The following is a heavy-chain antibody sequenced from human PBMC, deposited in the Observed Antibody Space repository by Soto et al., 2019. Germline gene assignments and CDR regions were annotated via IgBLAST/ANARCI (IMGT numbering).Heavy chain of an antibody. Sequence: PGGSLRLSCAASGFTFSNYAMHWVRQAPGKGLEWVAIISFDGSNEHYADSVQGRFTISRDNSENTLYLQMNSLRAEDTAVYYCAREKDTAMALYYYYGMDVWGQGTTVTVSS. CDR1: GFTFSNYA. J-gene: IGHJ6*02. CDR2: ISFDGSNE. D-gene: IGHD5-18*01. V-gene: IGHV3-30-3*01. CDR3: AREKDTAMALYYYYGMDV.